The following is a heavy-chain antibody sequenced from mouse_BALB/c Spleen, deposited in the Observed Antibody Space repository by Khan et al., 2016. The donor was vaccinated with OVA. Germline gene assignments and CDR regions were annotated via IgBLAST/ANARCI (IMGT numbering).Heavy chain of an antibody. CDR3: ARKNYCGYAVDC. Sequence: EVQLQESGPGLVKPSQSLSLTCTVTGYSITTNDACDWIRHFPGNKLEWMVYIGYSGSTSNTPSLTSRIFITRNSSKNHFFLLLNSVTTEDTATYYYARKNYCGYAVDCWGQGTSVTVSS. CDR2: IGYSGST. D-gene: IGHD1-1*01. J-gene: IGHJ4*01. V-gene: IGHV3-2*02. CDR1: GYSITTNDA.